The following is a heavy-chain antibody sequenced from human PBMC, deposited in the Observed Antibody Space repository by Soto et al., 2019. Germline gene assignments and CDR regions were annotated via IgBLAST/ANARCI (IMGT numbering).Heavy chain of an antibody. CDR1: GYTFTNYG. V-gene: IGHV1-18*01. CDR2: ISGYNGNT. J-gene: IGHJ1*01. CDR3: ARGGSSWSAEYYQH. D-gene: IGHD6-13*01. Sequence: QVPLVQSGAEVKKPGASVKVSCKASGYTFTNYGITWVRQAPGQGPEWMGWISGYNGNTNYAQTLQGRVTMTTDTSTSTAYMEVRSLRSDDTAVYYCARGGSSWSAEYYQHWGQGTLVIVSS.